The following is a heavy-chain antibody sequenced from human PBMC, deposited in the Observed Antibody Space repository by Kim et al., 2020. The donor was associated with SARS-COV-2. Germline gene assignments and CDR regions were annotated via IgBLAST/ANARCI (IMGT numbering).Heavy chain of an antibody. CDR3: ARAPPGATTGYYYYGMDV. CDR2: IYYSGST. V-gene: IGHV4-59*01. D-gene: IGHD1-26*01. J-gene: IGHJ6*02. CDR1: GGSISSYY. Sequence: SETLSLTCTVSGGSISSYYWSWIRQPPGKGLEWIGYIYYSGSTNYNPSLKSRVTISVDTSKNQFSLKLSSVTAADTAVYYCARAPPGATTGYYYYGMDVWGQGTTGTVSS.